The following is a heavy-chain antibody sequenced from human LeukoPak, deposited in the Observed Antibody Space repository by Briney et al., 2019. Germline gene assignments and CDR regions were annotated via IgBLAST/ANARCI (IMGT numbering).Heavy chain of an antibody. CDR2: ISGSGGST. CDR3: VRLTAAGRRTDFDY. J-gene: IGHJ4*02. D-gene: IGHD6-13*01. Sequence: PGGSPRLSCAASGFTFSSYAMSWVRQAPGKGLEWVSTISGSGGSTYYADSVKGRFTISRDNSKNTLYLQMNSLRTEDTAVYYCVRLTAAGRRTDFDYWGQGTLVTVSS. V-gene: IGHV3-23*01. CDR1: GFTFSSYA.